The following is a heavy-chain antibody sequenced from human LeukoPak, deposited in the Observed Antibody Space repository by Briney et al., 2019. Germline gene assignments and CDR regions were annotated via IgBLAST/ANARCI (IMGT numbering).Heavy chain of an antibody. V-gene: IGHV4-4*07. CDR3: ARDYYGSGSLYYFDY. D-gene: IGHD3-10*01. Sequence: SETLSLTCTVSGGSISSYYWSWIRQPAGKGREWIGRIYTSGNTNYNPSLKSRVTISVDKSKNQFSLKLSSVTAADTAVYYCARDYYGSGSLYYFDYWGQGTLVTVSS. CDR1: GGSISSYY. CDR2: IYTSGNT. J-gene: IGHJ4*02.